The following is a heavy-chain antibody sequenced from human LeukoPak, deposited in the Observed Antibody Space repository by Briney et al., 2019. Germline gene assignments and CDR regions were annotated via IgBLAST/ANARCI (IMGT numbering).Heavy chain of an antibody. CDR1: GFTFSSYW. J-gene: IGHJ4*02. CDR3: ARDMATVTTPPSDY. V-gene: IGHV3-7*01. CDR2: IKQDGSEK. Sequence: PGGSLRLSCAASGFTFSSYWMSWVRQAPGKGLEWVANIKQDGSEKYYVDSVKGRFTISRDNAKNSLYLQMNSLRAEDTAVYYCARDMATVTTPPSDYWGQGTLVTVSS. D-gene: IGHD4-17*01.